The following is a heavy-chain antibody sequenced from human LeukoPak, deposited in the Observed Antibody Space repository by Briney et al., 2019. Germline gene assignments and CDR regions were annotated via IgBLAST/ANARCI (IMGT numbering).Heavy chain of an antibody. V-gene: IGHV3-33*06. Sequence: PGRSLRLSCAASGFTFSSYGMHWVRQAPGKGLEWVAVIWYDGSNKYYADSVKGRFTISRDNSKNTLYLQMNSLRAEDTAVYYCAKVLTSDSNGYCDYWGQGTLVTVSS. CDR1: GFTFSSYG. D-gene: IGHD3-22*01. J-gene: IGHJ4*02. CDR2: IWYDGSNK. CDR3: AKVLTSDSNGYCDY.